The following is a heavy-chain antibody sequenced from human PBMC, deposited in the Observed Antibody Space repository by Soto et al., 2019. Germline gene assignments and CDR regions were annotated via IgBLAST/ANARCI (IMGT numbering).Heavy chain of an antibody. CDR2: NYYSGIT. J-gene: IGHJ6*02. D-gene: IGHD6-6*01. CDR3: ARGSSIAGLYYGMDV. V-gene: IGHV4-31*03. CDR1: GGSISSGGYY. Sequence: QVHLQESGPGLVKPSQTLSLTCTVSGGSISSGGYYWTWIRQHPWKGLEWIGYNYYSGITYYNPSLKSRVTISLDTSKNQFSQKLSSVTAADTAVYYCARGSSIAGLYYGMDVWGQGTTVTVSS.